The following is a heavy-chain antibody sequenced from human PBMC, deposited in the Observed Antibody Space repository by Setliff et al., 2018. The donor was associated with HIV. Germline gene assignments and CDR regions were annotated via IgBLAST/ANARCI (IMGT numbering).Heavy chain of an antibody. V-gene: IGHV1-69*13. CDR1: GGTLNTYA. J-gene: IGHJ5*02. Sequence: SVKVSCKASGGTLNTYAVSWVRQAPGQGLEWMGGIIPILRTANYAQNFQGRLTITADESTATAYMELSRLRSEDTAVYYCARVTLGYYGSGSVGYNWFDPWAQGTLVTVSS. D-gene: IGHD3-10*01. CDR2: IIPILRTA. CDR3: ARVTLGYYGSGSVGYNWFDP.